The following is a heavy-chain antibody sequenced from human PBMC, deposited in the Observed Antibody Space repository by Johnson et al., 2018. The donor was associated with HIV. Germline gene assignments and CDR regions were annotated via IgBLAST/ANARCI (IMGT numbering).Heavy chain of an antibody. D-gene: IGHD3-22*01. CDR1: GFTVSSNY. CDR3: AREQNTMILPMGNAFDI. V-gene: IGHV3-66*01. J-gene: IGHJ3*02. CDR2: IYSGGST. Sequence: VQLVESGGGLVQPGGSLRLSCAASGFTVSSNYMSWVRQAPGKGLEWVSIIYSGGSTYYADSVKGRFTISRDNSKNKLYLQMNSLSAGDTAVDYCAREQNTMILPMGNAFDIWGQGTMVTVSS.